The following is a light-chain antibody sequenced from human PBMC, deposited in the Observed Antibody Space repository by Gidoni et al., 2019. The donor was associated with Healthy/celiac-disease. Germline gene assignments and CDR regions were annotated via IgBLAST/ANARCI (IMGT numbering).Light chain of an antibody. CDR2: DVS. Sequence: QSALTQPASVSGSPGQSITISCTGTSSDAGGYNYVPWSQQHPGKDPKLMIYDVSTRPSGVSNRFSGSKSGNTASLTISGLQAEDEADYYCSSYTSSSSYVVVGGGTKLTVL. CDR1: SSDAGGYNY. J-gene: IGLJ2*01. V-gene: IGLV2-14*01. CDR3: SSYTSSSSYVV.